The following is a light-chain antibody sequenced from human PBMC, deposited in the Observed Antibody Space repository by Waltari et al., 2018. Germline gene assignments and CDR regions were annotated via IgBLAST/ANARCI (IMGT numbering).Light chain of an antibody. CDR1: QGMRND. J-gene: IGKJ1*01. CDR3: LQDYNYPLT. Sequence: AIQMTQSPSSLSASVGDTVTITCRASQGMRNDLGWYQQKPGKAPKLLIYAASSLQSGVPSRFSGSGSGTDFTLTISSLQPEDFATYYCLQDYNYPLTFGQGTKVEIK. V-gene: IGKV1-6*01. CDR2: AAS.